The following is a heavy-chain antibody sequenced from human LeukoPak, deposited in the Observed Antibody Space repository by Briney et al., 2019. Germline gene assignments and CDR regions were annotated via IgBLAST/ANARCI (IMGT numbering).Heavy chain of an antibody. J-gene: IGHJ1*01. CDR2: INHSGST. CDR1: GGSFSGYY. Sequence: SETLSLTCAVYGGSFSGYYWSWIRQPPGKGLEWIGEINHSGSTNYNPSLKSRVTISVDTSKNQFSLKLSSVTAADTAVYYCARGDMVTRDSQHWGQGTLVTVSS. D-gene: IGHD2-21*02. V-gene: IGHV4-34*01. CDR3: ARGDMVTRDSQH.